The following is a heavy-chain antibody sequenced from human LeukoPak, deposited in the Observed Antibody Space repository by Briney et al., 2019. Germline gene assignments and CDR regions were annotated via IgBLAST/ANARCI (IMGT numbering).Heavy chain of an antibody. CDR2: IKTDGSEK. Sequence: GGSLRLSCLTSGFTFVNASMSWVRQAPGKGLQWVANIKTDGSEKYYVDSVKGRFTISRDNAKNSLYLQMNSLRAEDTAVYYCATYSSLNRREFQYWGQGTLLTVSS. V-gene: IGHV3-7*01. J-gene: IGHJ1*01. CDR3: ATYSSLNRREFQY. CDR1: GFTFVNAS. D-gene: IGHD3-22*01.